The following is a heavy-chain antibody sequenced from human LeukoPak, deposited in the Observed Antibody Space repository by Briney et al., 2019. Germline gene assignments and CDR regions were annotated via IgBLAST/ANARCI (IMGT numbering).Heavy chain of an antibody. CDR2: INWNGGSK. D-gene: IGHD3-3*01. CDR3: AGDREPFWSGPYYFDY. J-gene: IGHJ4*02. V-gene: IGHV3-20*04. Sequence: GGSLRLSCAASGFMFDDYGMSWVRQAPGKGLEWVSGINWNGGSKGYADSVKGRFTISRDNAKNSLYLQMNSLRAEDTALYYCAGDREPFWSGPYYFDYWGQGTLVTVSS. CDR1: GFMFDDYG.